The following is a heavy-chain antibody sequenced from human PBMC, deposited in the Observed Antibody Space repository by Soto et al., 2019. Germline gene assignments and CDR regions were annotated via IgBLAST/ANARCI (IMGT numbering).Heavy chain of an antibody. CDR2: ISYDGSNK. CDR3: AKDGAGASYYYYGMDV. CDR1: GFTFSSYG. Sequence: GGPLRLSCAASGFTFSSYGMHWVRQAPGKGLEWVAVISYDGSNKYYADSVKGRFTISRDNSKNTLYLQMNSLRAEDTAVYYCAKDGAGASYYYYGMDVWGQGTTVTVSS. V-gene: IGHV3-30*18. J-gene: IGHJ6*02. D-gene: IGHD1-26*01.